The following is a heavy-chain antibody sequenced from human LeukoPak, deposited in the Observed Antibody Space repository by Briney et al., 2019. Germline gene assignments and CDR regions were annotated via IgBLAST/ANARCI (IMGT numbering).Heavy chain of an antibody. CDR1: GGSFSGYY. D-gene: IGHD3-3*01. CDR3: ARHSPTREWLLLPYFDY. CDR2: INHSGST. V-gene: IGHV4-34*01. J-gene: IGHJ4*02. Sequence: SETLSLTCAVYGGSFSGYYWSWIRQPPGKGLEWIGEINHSGSTNYNPSLKSRVTISVDTSKNQFSLKLSSVTAADTAVYYCARHSPTREWLLLPYFDYWGQGTLVTVSS.